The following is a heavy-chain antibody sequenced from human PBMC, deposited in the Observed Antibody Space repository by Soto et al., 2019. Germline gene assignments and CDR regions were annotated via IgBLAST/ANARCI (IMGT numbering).Heavy chain of an antibody. CDR1: GFTFSSYW. D-gene: IGHD6-6*01. V-gene: IGHV3-7*01. CDR3: ATMSRPNPWSY. Sequence: GGSLRLSCAASGFTFSSYWMSWVRQAPGKGLEWVANIRQDGSEKQYVDSVKGRFTISRDNAKHSLYPQMNSLRVDDSAVYFCATMSRPNPWSYWGQGTLVPVSS. J-gene: IGHJ4*02. CDR2: IRQDGSEK.